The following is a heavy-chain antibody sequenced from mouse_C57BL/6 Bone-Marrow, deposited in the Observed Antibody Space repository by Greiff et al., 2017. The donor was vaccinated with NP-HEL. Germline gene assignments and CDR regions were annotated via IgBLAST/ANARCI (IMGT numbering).Heavy chain of an antibody. CDR3: AETETGPYYFDY. Sequence: DVQLQESGGGLVKPGGSLKLSCAASGFTFSDYGMHWVRQAPEKGLEWVAYISSGRSTIYYAATVKGRFTISRDNAKNTLFLQMTSLRSEDTAMYYCAETETGPYYFDYWGQGTTLTVSS. CDR2: ISSGRSTI. J-gene: IGHJ2*01. V-gene: IGHV5-17*01. CDR1: GFTFSDYG.